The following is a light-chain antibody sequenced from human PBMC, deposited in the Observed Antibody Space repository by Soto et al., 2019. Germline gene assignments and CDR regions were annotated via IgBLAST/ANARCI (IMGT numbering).Light chain of an antibody. V-gene: IGKV4-1*01. J-gene: IGKJ4*01. Sequence: DIVMTQSPDSLAVSLGERATINYKSSRSVLYSSDNKNYLAWYQQKPGQPPKLLIYWASTRESGVPDRFSGSGSGTDFTLTISSLQAEDVAVYYCQQYYSTPFFGGGTKVEIK. CDR1: RSVLYSSDNKNY. CDR2: WAS. CDR3: QQYYSTPF.